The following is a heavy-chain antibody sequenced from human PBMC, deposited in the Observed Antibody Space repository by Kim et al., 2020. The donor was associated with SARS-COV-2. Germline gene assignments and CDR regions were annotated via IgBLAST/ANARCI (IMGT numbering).Heavy chain of an antibody. J-gene: IGHJ4*02. CDR1: GYTFTGDY. CDR3: AREGVAKAFDY. D-gene: IGHD2-21*01. V-gene: IGHV1-2*02. CDR2: INPESGGT. Sequence: ASVKVSCKASGYTFTGDYMHWVRQAPGQGLEWMGWINPESGGTYYAQNFQGRVTVTRDTSISTAYMELRSLKSDDTALYYCAREGVAKAFDYWGQGDLVT.